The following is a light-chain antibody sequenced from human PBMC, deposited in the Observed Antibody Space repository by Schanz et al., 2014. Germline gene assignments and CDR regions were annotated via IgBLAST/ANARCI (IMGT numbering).Light chain of an antibody. CDR2: GAS. CDR3: QQYNNWLTT. V-gene: IGKV3-15*01. Sequence: EIVMTQSPATLSVSPGDGATLSCRTSQSVGSNLAWYQQKPGQAPRLLIYGASTRATGLPARFSGSGSGTEFTLTISSPQSEDVAVYYCQQYNNWLTTFGQGTRVEIK. CDR1: QSVGSN. J-gene: IGKJ1*01.